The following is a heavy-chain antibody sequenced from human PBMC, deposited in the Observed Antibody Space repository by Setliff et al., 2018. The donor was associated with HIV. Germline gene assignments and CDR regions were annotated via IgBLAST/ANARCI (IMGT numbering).Heavy chain of an antibody. Sequence: PSETLSLTCTVSGGSISSGSYYWGWIRQPPGKGLEWIGSFYSSGSTYYNPSLKSRVTISIDTSKNQFSLKLSSVTAADTAVYYCARLRRSNNYYFDYWGQGTLVTVSS. J-gene: IGHJ4*02. CDR3: ARLRRSNNYYFDY. D-gene: IGHD1-1*01. CDR1: GGSISSGSYY. V-gene: IGHV4-39*07. CDR2: FYSSGST.